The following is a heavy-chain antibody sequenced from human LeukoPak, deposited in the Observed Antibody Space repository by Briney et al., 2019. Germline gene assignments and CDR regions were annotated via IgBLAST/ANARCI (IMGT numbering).Heavy chain of an antibody. CDR2: ISYDGSNK. Sequence: SGRSLRLSCAASGFTFSSYGMHWVRQAPGKGLEWVAVISYDGSNKYYADSVKGRFTISRDNSKNTLYLQMNSLRAEDTAAYYCAKGGGWGAFDYWGQGTLVTVSS. V-gene: IGHV3-30*18. D-gene: IGHD1-26*01. J-gene: IGHJ4*02. CDR3: AKGGGWGAFDY. CDR1: GFTFSSYG.